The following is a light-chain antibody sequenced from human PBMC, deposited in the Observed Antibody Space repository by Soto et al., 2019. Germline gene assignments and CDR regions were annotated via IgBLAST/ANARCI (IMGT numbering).Light chain of an antibody. CDR1: QSVTAS. Sequence: STLSASVGDSVTITCRASQSVTASLAWYQQKPGEAPKLLIYDVSNLETGVPSRFSGSGSGTEFSLTIRSMQPDDFATYYCQQYDYSRTFGQGTKVEI. CDR3: QQYDYSRT. V-gene: IGKV1-5*01. CDR2: DVS. J-gene: IGKJ1*01.